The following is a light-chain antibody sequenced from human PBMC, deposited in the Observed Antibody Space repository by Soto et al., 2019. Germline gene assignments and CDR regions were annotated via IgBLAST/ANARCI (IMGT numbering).Light chain of an antibody. CDR1: SSNLGAGYD. Sequence: QAVVTQPPSVSGAPGQRVIISCTGSSSNLGAGYDAHWYQHLPGKAPKLLISGNTYRPSGVPDRFSGSKSGTSASLAITGLQPEDEADYYCQSYDVSLSGSRVFGGGTKVTVL. J-gene: IGLJ3*02. V-gene: IGLV1-40*01. CDR2: GNT. CDR3: QSYDVSLSGSRV.